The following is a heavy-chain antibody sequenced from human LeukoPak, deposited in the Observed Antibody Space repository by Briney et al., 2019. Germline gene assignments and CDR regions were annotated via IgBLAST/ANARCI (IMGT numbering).Heavy chain of an antibody. CDR3: ARAPSEVGGYYPEYFRH. CDR2: IKSDGKT. Sequence: GGPLRPSCEASGFTFSRYWMHWVRQAPGKGLVWVSRIKSDGKTNYADSVKGRFTISRDNAKNTVSLQMDSLRAEDTGVYYCARAPSEVGGYYPEYFRHWGQGTLVTVSS. V-gene: IGHV3-74*01. D-gene: IGHD3-22*01. J-gene: IGHJ1*01. CDR1: GFTFSRYW.